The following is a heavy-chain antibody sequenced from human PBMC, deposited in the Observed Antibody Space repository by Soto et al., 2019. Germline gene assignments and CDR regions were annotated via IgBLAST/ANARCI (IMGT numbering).Heavy chain of an antibody. D-gene: IGHD4-17*01. J-gene: IGHJ4*02. CDR3: ARGPHYGLIDY. Sequence: SETLSLTCTVSGGSISSGGYYWSWIRQHPGKGLEWIGYIYYSGSTYYNPSLKSRVTISVDTSKNQFSLKLSSVTAADTAVYYCARGPHYGLIDYWGQGTLVTVSS. V-gene: IGHV4-31*03. CDR2: IYYSGST. CDR1: GGSISSGGYY.